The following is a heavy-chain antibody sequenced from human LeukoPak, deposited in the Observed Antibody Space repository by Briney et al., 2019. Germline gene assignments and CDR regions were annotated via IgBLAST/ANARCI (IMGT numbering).Heavy chain of an antibody. CDR2: IYYSGST. J-gene: IGHJ6*02. CDR1: GGSISSYY. CDR3: ARESIVVVPAAYYYYGMDV. V-gene: IGHV4-59*01. D-gene: IGHD2-2*01. Sequence: SETLSLTCTVSGGSISSYYWSWIRQPPGKGLEWIGYIYYSGSTNYNPSLKSRVTISVDTSKNQFSLKLSSVTAADMAVYYCARESIVVVPAAYYYYGMDVWGQGTTVTVSS.